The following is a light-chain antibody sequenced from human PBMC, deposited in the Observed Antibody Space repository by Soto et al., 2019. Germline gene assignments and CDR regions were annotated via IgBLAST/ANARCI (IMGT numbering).Light chain of an antibody. V-gene: IGLV1-44*01. CDR2: RDN. J-gene: IGLJ2*01. Sequence: QAVVTQPPSASGTPGQRVTISCSGSDSNIGNNAVAWYQQLPGAAPKLLIFRDNKRPSGVPDRFSGSKSDTSAALAISGLQSDDEADYFCSAWDDSLTGVIFGGGTKVTVL. CDR1: DSNIGNNA. CDR3: SAWDDSLTGVI.